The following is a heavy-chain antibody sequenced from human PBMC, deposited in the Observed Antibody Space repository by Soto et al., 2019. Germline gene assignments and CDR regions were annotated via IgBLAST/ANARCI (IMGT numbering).Heavy chain of an antibody. D-gene: IGHD2-15*01. J-gene: IGHJ3*02. CDR2: ISAYNGNT. Sequence: EASVKVSCKASGYTFTSYGISWVRQAPGQGLEWMGWISAYNGNTNYAQKLQGRVTMTTDTSTSTAYMELRSLRSDDTAVYYCSRDMWYCSGGSCYPDAFDIWGQGTMVTVSS. V-gene: IGHV1-18*01. CDR1: GYTFTSYG. CDR3: SRDMWYCSGGSCYPDAFDI.